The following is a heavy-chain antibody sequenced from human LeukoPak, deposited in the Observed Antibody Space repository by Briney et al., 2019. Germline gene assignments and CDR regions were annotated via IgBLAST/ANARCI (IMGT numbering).Heavy chain of an antibody. Sequence: PGGSLRLSCAASGFTFSSYSMNWVRQAPGKGLEWVSHISISSTTIYYADSVKGRFTISRDNAKNSLYLQMNSLSDEDTAVYYCARGAATCDYWGQGTLVTVSS. CDR3: ARGAATCDY. CDR2: ISISSTTI. CDR1: GFTFSSYS. V-gene: IGHV3-48*02. D-gene: IGHD1-26*01. J-gene: IGHJ4*02.